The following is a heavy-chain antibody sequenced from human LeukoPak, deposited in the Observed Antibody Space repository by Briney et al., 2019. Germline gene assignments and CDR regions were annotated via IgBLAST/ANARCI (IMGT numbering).Heavy chain of an antibody. J-gene: IGHJ6*02. Sequence: GGALRLSCAASGLTLSNAWMSWVGQAPGKGLQWGGRIRTKTDGGTTDYAAPVKGRFTVSRDDSKNTLYLQMNSLKTEDTAVYFCTPLPDDYYYGMDVWGQGNTVTVSS. CDR2: IRTKTDGGTT. CDR3: TPLPDDYYYGMDV. V-gene: IGHV3-15*01. CDR1: GLTLSNAW.